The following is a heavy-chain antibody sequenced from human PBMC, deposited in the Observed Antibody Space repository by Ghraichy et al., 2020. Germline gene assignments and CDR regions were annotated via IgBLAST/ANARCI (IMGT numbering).Heavy chain of an antibody. Sequence: LSLTCAASGFTFSSYDMHWVRQATGKGLEWVSAIGTAGDTYYPGSVKGRFTISRENAKNSLYLQMNSLRAGDTAVYYCARSRMGYYYYYGMDVWGQGTTVTVSS. J-gene: IGHJ6*02. CDR1: GFTFSSYD. V-gene: IGHV3-13*01. CDR2: IGTAGDT. D-gene: IGHD2-8*01. CDR3: ARSRMGYYYYYGMDV.